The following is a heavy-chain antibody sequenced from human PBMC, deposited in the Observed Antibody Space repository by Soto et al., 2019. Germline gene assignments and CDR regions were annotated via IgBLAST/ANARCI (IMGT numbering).Heavy chain of an antibody. V-gene: IGHV3-30*18. D-gene: IGHD1-1*01. CDR3: AKDAGGELEPPPGYYYYMDV. CDR2: ISYDGSNK. Sequence: GGSLRLSCAASGFTFSSYGMHWVRQAPGKGLEWVAVISYDGSNKYYADSVKGRFTISRDNSKNTLYLQMNSLRAEDTAVYYCAKDAGGELEPPPGYYYYMDVWGKGTTVTVSS. CDR1: GFTFSSYG. J-gene: IGHJ6*03.